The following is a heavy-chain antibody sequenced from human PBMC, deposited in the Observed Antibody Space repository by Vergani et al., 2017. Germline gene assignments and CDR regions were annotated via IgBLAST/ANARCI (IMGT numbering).Heavy chain of an antibody. CDR3: ARGIALYYGDGIGYFDY. Sequence: ELQLVESGGGLVQPGGSLSLSCAASGFTFSSYWMSWVRQAPGKGLEWVANIKQDGSEKYYVDSVKGRFTISRDKAKNSLYLQMNSLRAEDTAVYYCARGIALYYGDGIGYFDYWGQGTLVTVSS. J-gene: IGHJ4*02. CDR1: GFTFSSYW. D-gene: IGHD4-17*01. V-gene: IGHV3-7*01. CDR2: IKQDGSEK.